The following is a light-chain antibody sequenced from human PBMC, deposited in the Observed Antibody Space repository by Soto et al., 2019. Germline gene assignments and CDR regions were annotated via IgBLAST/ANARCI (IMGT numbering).Light chain of an antibody. Sequence: EIVMTHSPASLSVSPGERATLSCSANQSISTYLAWYQQKPGQAPRLLIYGASTKATGTPNRFSGSGSGTDFTLTISRLEPEDFAVYYCQQYGSSPFTFGPGTKVDIK. CDR1: QSISTY. CDR3: QQYGSSPFT. CDR2: GAS. V-gene: IGKV3-20*01. J-gene: IGKJ3*01.